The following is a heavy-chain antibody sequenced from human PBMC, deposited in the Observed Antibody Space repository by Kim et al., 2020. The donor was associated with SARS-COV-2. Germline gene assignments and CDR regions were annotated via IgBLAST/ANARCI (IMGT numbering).Heavy chain of an antibody. D-gene: IGHD1-1*01. V-gene: IGHV1-2*02. CDR3: ARENEFDPFVAYYYYGMDV. CDR1: GYTFTGYY. CDR2: INPNSGGT. J-gene: IGHJ6*02. Sequence: ASVKVSCKASGYTFTGYYMHWVRQAPGQGLEWMGWINPNSGGTNYAQKFQGRVTMTRDTSISTAYMELSRLRSDDTAVYYCARENEFDPFVAYYYYGMDVWGQGTTVTVSS.